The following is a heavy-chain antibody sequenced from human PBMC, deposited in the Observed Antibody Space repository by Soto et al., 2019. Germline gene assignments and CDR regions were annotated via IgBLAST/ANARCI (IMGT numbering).Heavy chain of an antibody. Sequence: GGSLRLSCVASGFTFADYAMHWVRRIPGKGLEWVAVISYSGDRQYYAESVKGRFTISRDNSKKTLYLQMFSLTSEDSVVFYCARTPAAMITDRYNWFDSWGPGTQVTVSS. D-gene: IGHD3-16*01. CDR1: GFTFADYA. CDR3: ARTPAAMITDRYNWFDS. V-gene: IGHV3-30*17. CDR2: ISYSGDRQ. J-gene: IGHJ5*01.